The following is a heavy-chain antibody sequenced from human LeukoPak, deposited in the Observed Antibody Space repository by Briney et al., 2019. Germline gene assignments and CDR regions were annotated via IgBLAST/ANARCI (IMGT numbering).Heavy chain of an antibody. CDR2: IWYDGSNK. V-gene: IGHV3-33*01. D-gene: IGHD3-10*01. CDR1: GFTFSSNG. CDR3: ARNYYGSGSSLTGY. J-gene: IGHJ4*02. Sequence: PGGSLRLSCAASGFTFSSNGMHWVRQAPGKGLEWVAVIWYDGSNKYYADSVKGRFTISRDNSKNTLYLQMNSLRAEDTAVYYCARNYYGSGSSLTGYWGQGTLVTVSS.